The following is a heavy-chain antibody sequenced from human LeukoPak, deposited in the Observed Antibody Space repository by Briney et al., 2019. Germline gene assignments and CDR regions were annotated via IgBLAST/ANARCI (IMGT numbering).Heavy chain of an antibody. Sequence: GGSLRLSCAASGFTFSSYSMNWVRQAPGKGLEWVSYISSSSSTIYYADSVKGRFTISRDNAKNSLYLQMNSLRAEDTAVYYCARGQGDRIAVAGTGFDYWGQGTLVTVSS. CDR1: GFTFSSYS. J-gene: IGHJ4*02. CDR2: ISSSSSTI. CDR3: ARGQGDRIAVAGTGFDY. D-gene: IGHD6-19*01. V-gene: IGHV3-48*04.